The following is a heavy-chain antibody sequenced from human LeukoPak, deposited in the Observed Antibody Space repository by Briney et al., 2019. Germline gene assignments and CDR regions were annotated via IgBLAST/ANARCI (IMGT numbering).Heavy chain of an antibody. V-gene: IGHV1-2*02. J-gene: IGHJ4*02. CDR2: INPNSGDT. CDR1: GYTFTGYY. CDR3: ARATIDWNYDY. D-gene: IGHD1-7*01. Sequence: ASVKVSCKASGYTFTGYYMHWMRQAPGQGLEWMGWINPNSGDTNYAQKFQGRVTMTRDTSISTAYMELTRLRSDDTAVYYCARATIDWNYDYWGQGTLVTVSS.